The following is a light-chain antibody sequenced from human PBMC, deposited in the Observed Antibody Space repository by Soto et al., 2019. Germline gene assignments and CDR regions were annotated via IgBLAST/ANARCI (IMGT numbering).Light chain of an antibody. J-gene: IGKJ5*01. CDR1: QSVSSY. Sequence: EIVLTQSPATLSLSPGERATLSCRASQSVSSYLAWYQQKPGQAPRLLIYDASNRATGIPARFSGSGSGTDFTLTISSLEPEDFAVYFCQQPSIFGQGTRLEIK. V-gene: IGKV3-11*01. CDR2: DAS. CDR3: QQPSI.